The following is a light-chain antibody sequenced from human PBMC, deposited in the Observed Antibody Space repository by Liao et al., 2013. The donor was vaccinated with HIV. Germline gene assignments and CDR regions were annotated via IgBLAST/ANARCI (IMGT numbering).Light chain of an antibody. CDR3: HVWDRTSDHVV. Sequence: SYELTQPPSVSVAPGKTASITCGGNNIGSYSVHWYQQKPGQAPVLVIYYDSDRPSGIPERISGSNSGNTATLTISRVEAGDEADYYCHVWDRTSDHVVFGGGTKLTVL. J-gene: IGLJ2*01. V-gene: IGLV3-21*01. CDR2: YDS. CDR1: NIGSYS.